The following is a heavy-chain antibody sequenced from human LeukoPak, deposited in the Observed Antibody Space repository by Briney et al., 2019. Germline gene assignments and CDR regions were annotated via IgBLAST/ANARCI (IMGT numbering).Heavy chain of an antibody. D-gene: IGHD1-14*01. CDR3: TRYNVGFDY. CDR1: GFTFSSYS. Sequence: GGSLRLSCAASGFTFSSYSMNWVRQASGKGLEWVGRIRSKANTYATAYAASVKGRFTISRDDSKNTAYLQMSSLETEDTAIYYCTRYNVGFDYWGQGTLVTVSS. J-gene: IGHJ4*02. V-gene: IGHV3-73*01. CDR2: IRSKANTYAT.